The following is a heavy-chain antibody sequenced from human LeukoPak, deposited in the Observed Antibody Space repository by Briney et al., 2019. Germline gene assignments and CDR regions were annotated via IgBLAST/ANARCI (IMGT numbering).Heavy chain of an antibody. CDR1: GGSISSNSYY. CDR3: ARGPVGGTTYNDGDAFDI. V-gene: IGHV4-61*01. D-gene: IGHD1-7*01. CDR2: IYYSGST. Sequence: SETLSLTCTVSGGSISSNSYYWSWIRQPPGKGLEWIGYIYYSGSTNYNPSLKSRVTISVDTSKNQFSLKLSSVTAADTAVYYCARGPVGGTTYNDGDAFDIWGQGTMVTVSS. J-gene: IGHJ3*02.